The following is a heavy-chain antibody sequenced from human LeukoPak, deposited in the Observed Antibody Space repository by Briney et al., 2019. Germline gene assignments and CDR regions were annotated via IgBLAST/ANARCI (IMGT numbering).Heavy chain of an antibody. CDR1: GGTFSSYA. CDR2: IIPVFGTA. J-gene: IGHJ1*01. V-gene: IGHV1-69*05. D-gene: IGHD4/OR15-4a*01. Sequence: SVKVSCKASGGTFSSYAISWVRQAPGQGLEWMGGIIPVFGTANYAQKFQGSVTITTDDSTSTAYMELSSLRSEDTAVYYCARGLWPFFQHWGQGTLVTVSS. CDR3: ARGLWPFFQH.